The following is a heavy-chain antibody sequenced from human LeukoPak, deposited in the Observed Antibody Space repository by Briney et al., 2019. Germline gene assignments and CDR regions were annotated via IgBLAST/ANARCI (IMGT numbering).Heavy chain of an antibody. D-gene: IGHD1-26*01. V-gene: IGHV4-4*02. J-gene: IGHJ3*02. CDR1: GGSISSSNW. CDR2: IYHSGST. Sequence: SGTLSLTCAVSGGSISSSNWWSWVRQPPGKGLEWIGEIYHSGSTNYNPSLKSRVTISVDKSKNQFSLKLSSVTAADTAVYYCASDSPGSLWRRAFDIWGQGTMVTVSS. CDR3: ASDSPGSLWRRAFDI.